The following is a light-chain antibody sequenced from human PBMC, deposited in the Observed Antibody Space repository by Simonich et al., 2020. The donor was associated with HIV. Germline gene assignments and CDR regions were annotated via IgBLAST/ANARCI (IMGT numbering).Light chain of an antibody. Sequence: IVMTQAPDSLAVSLVERATINGKSSQRILYSSNNKNYLAWYQQRPGQPPRLLLYWASARESGVPDRFSGSGSGTDFTLSISSLQAEDVAVYYCQQYYGTPLTFGGGTRVEIK. CDR1: QRILYSSNNKNY. V-gene: IGKV4-1*01. J-gene: IGKJ4*01. CDR3: QQYYGTPLT. CDR2: WAS.